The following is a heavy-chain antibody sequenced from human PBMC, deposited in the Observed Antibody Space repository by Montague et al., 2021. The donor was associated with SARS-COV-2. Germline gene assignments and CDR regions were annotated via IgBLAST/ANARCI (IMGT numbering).Heavy chain of an antibody. CDR3: ARAALPGRKNWFDP. D-gene: IGHD2-2*01. CDR2: THQWGGT. CDR1: GGSITSENW. J-gene: IGHJ5*02. V-gene: IGHV4-4*02. Sequence: SETLSLTCAVSGGSITSENWWSWVRQPPGKGLEWIAETHQWGGTNYNPSLRSRVTILLDNSKNQFSLMLTSVTAADTAMYYCARAALPGRKNWFDPWGQGTLVTVSS.